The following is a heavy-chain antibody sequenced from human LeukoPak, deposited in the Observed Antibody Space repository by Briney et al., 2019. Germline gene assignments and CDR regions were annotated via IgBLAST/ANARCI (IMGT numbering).Heavy chain of an antibody. J-gene: IGHJ4*02. Sequence: PGGSLRLSCAASGFTFSSYSMNWVRQAPGKGLEWVSSISSSSSYIYYADSVKGRFTISRDNAKNSLYLQMNSLRAEDTAVYYCARHSYDFWSGYRTIDYWGQGTLVTVSS. CDR2: ISSSSSYI. CDR1: GFTFSSYS. CDR3: ARHSYDFWSGYRTIDY. D-gene: IGHD3-3*01. V-gene: IGHV3-21*01.